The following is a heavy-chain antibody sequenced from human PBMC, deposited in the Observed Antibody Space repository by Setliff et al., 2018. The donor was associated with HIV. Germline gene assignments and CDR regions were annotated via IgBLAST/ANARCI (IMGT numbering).Heavy chain of an antibody. J-gene: IGHJ5*02. Sequence: SETLSLTCTASGDSIASGGYSWTWIRQPPGKALEWIGYIYYSGGTSYSGTTYYNPSVASRITISGDTSKNQFSLKLTSVTAADTAIYYCARENGWLFGWFDPWGQGTPVTVSS. V-gene: IGHV4-30-4*07. D-gene: IGHD3-22*01. CDR1: GDSIASGGYS. CDR2: IYYSGGT. CDR3: ARENGWLFGWFDP.